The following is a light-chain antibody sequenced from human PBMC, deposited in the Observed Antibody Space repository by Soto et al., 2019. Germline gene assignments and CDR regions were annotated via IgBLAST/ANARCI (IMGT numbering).Light chain of an antibody. V-gene: IGLV2-14*01. J-gene: IGLJ1*01. CDR1: GSDVGVYNY. CDR3: SSYTSSTAYV. Sequence: QSVLTQPASVSGSPGQSITISCTGTGSDVGVYNYVSWYQLHPGKAPKLMVYEVSNRPSGVSNRFSGSKSGNTASLTISGLQAEDKVDYYCSSYTSSTAYVFGTGTKVTVL. CDR2: EVS.